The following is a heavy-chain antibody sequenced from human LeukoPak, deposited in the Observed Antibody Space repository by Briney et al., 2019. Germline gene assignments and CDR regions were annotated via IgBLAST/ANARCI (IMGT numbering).Heavy chain of an antibody. CDR3: AKDSYYYYMDV. CDR2: ISGGGGST. CDR1: GFTFSSYA. J-gene: IGHJ6*03. V-gene: IGHV3-23*01. Sequence: GGSMRLSCAASGFTFSSYAISWVRQAPGKWLEWVSAISGGGGSTYYADSVKGRFTISRDNSKNTLYLQMNSLRAEDTAVYYCAKDSYYYYMDVWGKGTTVTVSS.